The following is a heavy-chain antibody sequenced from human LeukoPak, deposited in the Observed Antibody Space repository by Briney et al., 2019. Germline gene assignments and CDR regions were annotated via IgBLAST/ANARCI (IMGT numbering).Heavy chain of an antibody. CDR1: GGSISSDSYY. CDR3: ARLWSGYRPPDY. D-gene: IGHD3-3*01. CDR2: IYYSGNT. Sequence: SETLSLTCTVTGGSISSDSYYWGCTRQPPGKALVWIGCIYYSGNTYYSPSLKSRVTMSVDTSKSQLSLKLSSVTAADTAVYYCARLWSGYRPPDYWGQGTLVTVSS. V-gene: IGHV4-39*01. J-gene: IGHJ4*02.